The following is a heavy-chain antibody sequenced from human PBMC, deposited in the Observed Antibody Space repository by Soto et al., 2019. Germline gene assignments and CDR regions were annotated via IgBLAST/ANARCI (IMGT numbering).Heavy chain of an antibody. J-gene: IGHJ6*02. CDR3: AGSSLYGMDV. D-gene: IGHD3-10*01. V-gene: IGHV4-30-4*01. CDR2: IYYSGNS. CDR1: GGSISSGCFY. Sequence: SETLSLTCSVSGGSISSGCFYWSWIRQPHGQGLEWSVNIYYSGNSYYNPSLKSRIIISVDTSKNQFSLMVGPVTAADTAVYYCAGSSLYGMDVWGQGTTVTVSS.